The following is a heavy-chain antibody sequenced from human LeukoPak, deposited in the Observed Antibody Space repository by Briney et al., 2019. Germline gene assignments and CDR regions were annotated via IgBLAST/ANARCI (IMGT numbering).Heavy chain of an antibody. CDR3: ATYTSSYSDY. CDR2: IKSKSDGGTA. V-gene: IGHV3-15*01. J-gene: IGHJ4*02. D-gene: IGHD3-22*01. CDR1: GFTFSNAW. Sequence: GGSLRLSCAASGFTFSNAWMSGVRQAPGKGLEWVGRIKSKSDGGTADFAAPLKGRFTMSRDDSKNALYLQMNSLKTEDTAVYYCATYTSSYSDYWGQGTLVTVSS.